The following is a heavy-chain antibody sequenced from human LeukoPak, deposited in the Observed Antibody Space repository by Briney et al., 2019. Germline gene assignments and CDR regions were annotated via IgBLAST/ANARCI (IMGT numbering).Heavy chain of an antibody. Sequence: GASVKVSCKASGGTFSSYAISWVRQAPGQGLEWMGGIIPIFGTANYAPKFQGRVTITTDESTSTAYMELSRLRSEDTAVYYCARGRITMVRGSHYYYMDVWGKGTTVTVSS. CDR2: IIPIFGTA. V-gene: IGHV1-69*05. CDR3: ARGRITMVRGSHYYYMDV. CDR1: GGTFSSYA. J-gene: IGHJ6*03. D-gene: IGHD3-10*01.